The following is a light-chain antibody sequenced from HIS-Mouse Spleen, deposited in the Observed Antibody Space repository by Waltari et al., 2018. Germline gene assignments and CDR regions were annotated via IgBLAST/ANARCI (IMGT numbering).Light chain of an antibody. Sequence: SYELTQPPSVSVSPGQTARLPCSGDALPKKYAYRYQQKSGQAPVLVIYEDSKRPSGIPERFSGSSSGTMATLTISGAQVEDEADYYCYSTDSSGNHRVFGGGTKLTVL. V-gene: IGLV3-10*01. CDR1: ALPKKY. CDR3: YSTDSSGNHRV. J-gene: IGLJ2*01. CDR2: EDS.